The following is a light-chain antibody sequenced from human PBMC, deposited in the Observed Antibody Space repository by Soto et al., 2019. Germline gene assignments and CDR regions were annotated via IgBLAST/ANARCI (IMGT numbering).Light chain of an antibody. CDR3: SSYAGSNIPVV. CDR2: EVS. V-gene: IGLV2-8*01. CDR1: SSDVGGYNC. Sequence: QSVLTQPPSASGSPGQSVTISCTGTSSDVGGYNCVSWYQQHPGKAPKLMIYEVSKQPSGVPDRFSGSKSGNTASLTVSGLQAEDEADYYCSSYAGSNIPVVFGGGTKVTVL. J-gene: IGLJ2*01.